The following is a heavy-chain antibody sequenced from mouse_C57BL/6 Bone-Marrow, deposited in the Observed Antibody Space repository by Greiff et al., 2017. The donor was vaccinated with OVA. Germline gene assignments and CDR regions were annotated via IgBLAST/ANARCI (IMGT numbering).Heavy chain of an antibody. CDR3: ATYSGDY. V-gene: IGHV14-4*01. D-gene: IGHD1-3*01. CDR2: IDPENGDT. Sequence: VQLQQSGAELVRPGASVKLSCTASGFNFKDDYMHWVKQRPEQGLEWIGWIDPENGDTEYASKFQGKATITADTSSNTAYLQLSSLTSEDTAVYYCATYSGDYWGQGTTLTVSS. J-gene: IGHJ2*01. CDR1: GFNFKDDY.